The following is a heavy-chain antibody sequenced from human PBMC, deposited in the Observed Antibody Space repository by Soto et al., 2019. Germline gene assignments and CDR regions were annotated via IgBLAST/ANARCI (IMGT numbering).Heavy chain of an antibody. Sequence: PGASVKVSCKASGFTFTSSAVQWVRQARGQRLEWIGWIVVGSGNTNYAQKFQERVTITRDMSTSTAYMELSSLRSEDTAVYYCAAGPGLTYYDSSGYYDYCGQGTLVTVSS. J-gene: IGHJ4*02. CDR1: GFTFTSSA. CDR2: IVVGSGNT. V-gene: IGHV1-58*01. CDR3: AAGPGLTYYDSSGYYDY. D-gene: IGHD3-22*01.